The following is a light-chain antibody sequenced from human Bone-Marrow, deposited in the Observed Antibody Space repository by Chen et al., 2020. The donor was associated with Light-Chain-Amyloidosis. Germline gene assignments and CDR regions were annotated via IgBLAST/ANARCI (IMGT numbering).Light chain of an antibody. CDR2: DDS. Sequence: SYVLTQPSSVSVAPGQTATIACGGNNIGSTSVHWYQQTPGQAPLLAVYDDSDRPSGIPERLAGSNSGNSATLTISRVEAGDEADYYCQVWDRGSDRPVFGGGTKLTVL. V-gene: IGLV3-21*02. J-gene: IGLJ3*02. CDR3: QVWDRGSDRPV. CDR1: NIGSTS.